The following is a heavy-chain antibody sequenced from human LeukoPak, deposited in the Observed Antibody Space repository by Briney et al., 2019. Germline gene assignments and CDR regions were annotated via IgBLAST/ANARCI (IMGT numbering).Heavy chain of an antibody. CDR2: IRFDGTSE. CDR3: AKTSLSDPSGHYYYMDV. V-gene: IGHV3-30*02. J-gene: IGHJ6*03. D-gene: IGHD3-3*01. Sequence: PGGSPRLSCAVSGFTFSNYEINWVRQPPGKGLEWVAFIRFDGTSEFYADSVKARFTISRDNSQNTVSLQLNNLRIEDTALYYCAKTSLSDPSGHYYYMDVWGKGTTVTVSS. CDR1: GFTFSNYE.